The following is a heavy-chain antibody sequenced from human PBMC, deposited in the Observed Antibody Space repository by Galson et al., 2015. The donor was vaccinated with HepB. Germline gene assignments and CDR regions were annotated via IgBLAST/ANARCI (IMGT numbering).Heavy chain of an antibody. J-gene: IGHJ5*02. V-gene: IGHV1-69*06. CDR3: ANDFWSGTTFTRNWFDP. CDR2: IIPIFGTA. D-gene: IGHD3-3*01. Sequence: SCKASGGTFSSYAISWVRQAPGQGLEWMGGIIPIFGTANYAQKFQGRVTITADKSTSTAYMELSSLRSEDTAVYYCANDFWSGTTFTRNWFDPWGQGTLVTVSS. CDR1: GGTFSSYA.